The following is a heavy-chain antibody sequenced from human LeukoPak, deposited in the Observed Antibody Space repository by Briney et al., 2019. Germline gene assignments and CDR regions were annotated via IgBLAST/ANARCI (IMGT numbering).Heavy chain of an antibody. V-gene: IGHV4-34*01. D-gene: IGHD1-1*01. CDR2: INHSGST. J-gene: IGHJ6*02. CDR1: GGSFSGYY. Sequence: KPSETLSLTCAVYGGSFSGYYWSWIRQPPGKGLEWIGEINHSGSTNYNPSLKSRVIISVDTSKNQFSLKLSSVTAADTAVYYCARMSGYRGPRYYYYGMDVWGQGTMVTVSS. CDR3: ARMSGYRGPRYYYYGMDV.